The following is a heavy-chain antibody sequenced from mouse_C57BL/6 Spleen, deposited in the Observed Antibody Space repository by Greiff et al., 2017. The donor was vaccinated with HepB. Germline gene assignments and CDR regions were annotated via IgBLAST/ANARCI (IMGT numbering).Heavy chain of an antibody. CDR2: INPNNGGT. CDR3: ARIPNHYGSRGYYFDY. Sequence: EVQLQQSGPELVKPGASVKMSCKASGYTFTDYNMHWVKQSHGKSLEWIGYINPNNGGTSYNQKFKGKATLTVNKSSSTAYMELRSLTSEDSAVYYCARIPNHYGSRGYYFDYWGQGTTLTVSS. CDR1: GYTFTDYN. V-gene: IGHV1-22*01. D-gene: IGHD1-1*01. J-gene: IGHJ2*01.